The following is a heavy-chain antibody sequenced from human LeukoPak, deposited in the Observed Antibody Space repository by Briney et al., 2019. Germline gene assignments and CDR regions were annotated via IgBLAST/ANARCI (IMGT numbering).Heavy chain of an antibody. J-gene: IGHJ4*02. CDR3: ARGVPPVPAAPDY. Sequence: SQTLSLTCTVSGGSISSGGYYWNWIRQPPGKGLEWIGYIYQSGTTYYNPSLTSRVTISVDRSKNQFSLRLSSVTAADTAVHYCARGVPPVPAAPDYWGQGTLVTVSS. CDR2: IYQSGTT. V-gene: IGHV4-30-2*01. CDR1: GGSISSGGYY. D-gene: IGHD2-2*01.